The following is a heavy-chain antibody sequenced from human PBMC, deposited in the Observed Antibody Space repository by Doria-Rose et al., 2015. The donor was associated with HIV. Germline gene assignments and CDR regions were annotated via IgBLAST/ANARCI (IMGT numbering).Heavy chain of an antibody. CDR3: ARIKSSRWYHKYYFDF. Sequence: SGPVLVKPTETLTLTCTVSGVSLSSPGMGVSWIRQPPGTALEWLATIFSDDERSYKTSLKSRLTISGGTSKSQVVLTMTDMDPVDTATYYCARIKSSRWYHKYYFDFWGQGTLVIVSA. J-gene: IGHJ4*02. D-gene: IGHD6-13*01. CDR1: GVSLSSPGMG. V-gene: IGHV2-26*01. CDR2: IFSDDER.